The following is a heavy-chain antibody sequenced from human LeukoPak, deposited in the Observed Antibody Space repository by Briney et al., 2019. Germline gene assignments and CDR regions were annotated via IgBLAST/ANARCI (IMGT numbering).Heavy chain of an antibody. CDR3: ARAPYDFWSGYPNPFDY. J-gene: IGHJ4*02. D-gene: IGHD3-3*01. V-gene: IGHV1-8*01. Sequence: GASVKVSCKASGYTFTSYDINWVRQATGQGLEWMGWMNPNSGNTGYAQKFQGRVTMTRNTSISTAYMELSSLRSEDTAVYYCARAPYDFWSGYPNPFDYWGQGTLVTVSS. CDR2: MNPNSGNT. CDR1: GYTFTSYD.